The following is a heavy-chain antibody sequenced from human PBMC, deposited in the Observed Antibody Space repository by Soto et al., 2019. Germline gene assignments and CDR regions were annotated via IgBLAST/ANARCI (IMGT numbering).Heavy chain of an antibody. V-gene: IGHV4-39*01. Sequence: SETLSLTCTVSGGSIISSSYYWGWIRQPPGKGLEWIGSIFYSGSTYYNPSLKSRVTISVDTSKNQFSLKLSSVTAADTAVYYCARHLTYCSAGSCYSDFPYYGMDVWGQGTTVT. CDR2: IFYSGST. CDR1: GGSIISSSYY. CDR3: ARHLTYCSAGSCYSDFPYYGMDV. J-gene: IGHJ6*01. D-gene: IGHD2-15*01.